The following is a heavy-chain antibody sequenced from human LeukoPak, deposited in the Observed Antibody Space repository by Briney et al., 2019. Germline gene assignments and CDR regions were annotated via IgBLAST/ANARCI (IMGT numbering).Heavy chain of an antibody. CDR2: IKADGGEK. J-gene: IGHJ4*02. Sequence: GGSLRLSCAASGFTFSTYWMNWFRQTPGKGLEWVAKIKADGGEKDHVASVKGRFTISRDNAKNSLYLQMNSLRAEDTAVYYCAKESLRVVPSATFDYWGQGTLVTVSS. CDR3: AKESLRVVPSATFDY. CDR1: GFTFSTYW. V-gene: IGHV3-7*03. D-gene: IGHD2-2*01.